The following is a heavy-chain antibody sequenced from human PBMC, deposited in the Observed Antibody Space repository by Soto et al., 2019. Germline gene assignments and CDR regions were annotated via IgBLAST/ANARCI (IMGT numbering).Heavy chain of an antibody. D-gene: IGHD3-22*01. V-gene: IGHV3-15*07. CDR1: GFTFSNAW. Sequence: GGSLRLSCAASGFTFSNAWMNWVRQAPGKGLEWVGRIKSKTDGGTTDYAAPVKGRFTISRDDSINTLYLQMNSLKTEDTAVYYCTTDPVTMIVVVPSSGWGQGTLVTVSS. CDR2: IKSKTDGGTT. J-gene: IGHJ4*02. CDR3: TTDPVTMIVVVPSSG.